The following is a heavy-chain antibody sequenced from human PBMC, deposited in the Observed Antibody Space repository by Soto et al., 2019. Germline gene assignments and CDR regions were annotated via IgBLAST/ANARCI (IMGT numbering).Heavy chain of an antibody. D-gene: IGHD3-9*01. CDR3: ARGFVILTGLYFQH. CDR2: ISSSSRYI. Sequence: EVQLVESGGGLVKPGGSLRLSCAASGFTFSSYSMNWVRQAPGKGLEWVSSISSSSRYIYYPDSVKGRFTISRDNAKNSLYLQMSSLRAEDTAVYYCARGFVILTGLYFQHWGQGTLVTVSS. J-gene: IGHJ1*01. CDR1: GFTFSSYS. V-gene: IGHV3-21*01.